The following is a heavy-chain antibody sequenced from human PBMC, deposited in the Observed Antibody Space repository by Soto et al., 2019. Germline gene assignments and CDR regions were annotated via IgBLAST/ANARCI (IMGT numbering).Heavy chain of an antibody. CDR3: ARDSTDSSSSGYYYGMDV. CDR2: IYYSGST. D-gene: IGHD6-6*01. CDR1: GGSISSGGYY. V-gene: IGHV4-31*03. J-gene: IGHJ6*02. Sequence: TLSLTCTVSGGSISSGGYYWSWIRQHPGKSLEWIGYIYYSGSTYYNPSLKSRVTISVDTSKNQFSLKLSSVTAADTAVYYCARDSTDSSSSGYYYGMDVWGQGTTVTVSS.